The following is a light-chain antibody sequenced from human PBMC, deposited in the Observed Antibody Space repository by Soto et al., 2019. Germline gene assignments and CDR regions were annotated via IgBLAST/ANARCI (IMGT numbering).Light chain of an antibody. CDR3: CSYTTSNTRQIV. Sequence: ALTQPASVSGSPGQSITISCTGTSSDVGGYNYVSWYQQQPGKAPKFMIYDVSNRPSGVSNRFSGSKSGNTASLTISGLQAEDEADYYCCSYTTSNTRQIVFGTG. CDR1: SSDVGGYNY. CDR2: DVS. V-gene: IGLV2-14*01. J-gene: IGLJ1*01.